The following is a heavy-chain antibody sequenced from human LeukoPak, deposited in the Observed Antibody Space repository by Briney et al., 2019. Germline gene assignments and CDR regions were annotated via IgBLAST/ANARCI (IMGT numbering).Heavy chain of an antibody. V-gene: IGHV4-59*08. CDR3: ARQSYGGAYYFFGY. CDR1: SGSISGYY. CDR2: IFYSGST. J-gene: IGHJ4*02. D-gene: IGHD1-26*01. Sequence: SESLSLTCTVSSGSISGYYWTWIRQPPGKGLEWIGNIFYSGSTNYNPSLKSRVTISLDTSKKQFSLKLTSVTTADTAVYYCARQSYGGAYYFFGYWGQGTLVAVSS.